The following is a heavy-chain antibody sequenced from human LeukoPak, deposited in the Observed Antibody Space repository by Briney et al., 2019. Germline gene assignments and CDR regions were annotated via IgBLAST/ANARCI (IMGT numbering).Heavy chain of an antibody. J-gene: IGHJ6*03. CDR1: GYTFTGYY. CDR3: ARVAGCYYYYMDV. D-gene: IGHD2-8*01. V-gene: IGHV1-2*02. CDR2: IEPNSGGT. Sequence: ASVKASCKASGYTFTGYYMHWVRQAPGQGLEWMGWIEPNSGGTNYAQKFQGRVTMTRDTPISTAYMELSRLRSDDTAVYYCARVAGCYYYYMDVWGKGTTVTVSS.